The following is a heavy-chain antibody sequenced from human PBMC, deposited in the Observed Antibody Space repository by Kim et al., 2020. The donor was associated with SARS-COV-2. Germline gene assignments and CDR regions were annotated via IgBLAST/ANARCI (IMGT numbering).Heavy chain of an antibody. Sequence: GGSLRLSCAASGFTFSSYAMSWVRQAPGKGLEWVSAISGSGGSTYYADSVKGRFTISRDNSKNTLYLQMNSLRAEDTAVYYCAAITNWGFWVDYWGQGTLVTVSS. V-gene: IGHV3-23*01. CDR2: ISGSGGST. CDR1: GFTFSSYA. D-gene: IGHD7-27*01. CDR3: AAITNWGFWVDY. J-gene: IGHJ4*02.